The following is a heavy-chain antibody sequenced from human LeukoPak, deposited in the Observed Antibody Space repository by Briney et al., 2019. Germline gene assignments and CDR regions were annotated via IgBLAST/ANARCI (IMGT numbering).Heavy chain of an antibody. J-gene: IGHJ6*04. CDR3: AKATAAYYYYGMDV. CDR1: GFTFSSYG. V-gene: IGHV3-30*18. Sequence: GRSLRLSCAASGFTFSSYGMHWVRQAPGKWMEWVAVISYDGSNKYYADSVKGRFTISRDNSKNTLYLQMNSLRAEDTAVYYCAKATAAYYYYGMDVWGKGTTVTVSS. D-gene: IGHD2-2*01. CDR2: ISYDGSNK.